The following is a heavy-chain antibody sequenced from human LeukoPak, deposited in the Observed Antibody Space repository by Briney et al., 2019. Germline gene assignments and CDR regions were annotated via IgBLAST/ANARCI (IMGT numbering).Heavy chain of an antibody. J-gene: IGHJ4*02. D-gene: IGHD3-22*01. CDR1: GFTFSSYN. Sequence: GGSLRLSCAASGFTFSSYNMNWVRQAPGKGLEWVSYISSSSSIMYYADSVKGRFTISRDNAKNSLYLQMNSLTDEDTAVYYCARDYYSRFDYWGQGTLVTVSS. V-gene: IGHV3-48*02. CDR3: ARDYYSRFDY. CDR2: ISSSSSIM.